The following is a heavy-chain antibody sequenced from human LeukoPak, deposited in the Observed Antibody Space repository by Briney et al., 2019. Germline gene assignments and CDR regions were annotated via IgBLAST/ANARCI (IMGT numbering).Heavy chain of an antibody. CDR1: GFTFSSYA. Sequence: GGSLRLSCAASGFTFSSYAMHCVRQAPGKGLEYVSSIISSGGSIYYAHSVKGRFTISRDNSKNTLYLQMGSLRAEDMAVYYWARAEGSGGSCSRPWCYMDVWGKGTPVTVSS. V-gene: IGHV3-64*01. D-gene: IGHD2-15*01. J-gene: IGHJ6*03. CDR2: IISSGGSI. CDR3: ARAEGSGGSCSRPWCYMDV.